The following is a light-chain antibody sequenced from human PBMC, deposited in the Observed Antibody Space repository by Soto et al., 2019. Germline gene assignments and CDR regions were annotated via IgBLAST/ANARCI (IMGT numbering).Light chain of an antibody. J-gene: IGLJ1*01. CDR1: SSDVGGYNY. V-gene: IGLV2-14*01. CDR2: DVS. Sequence: ALTQPASVSGSPGQSITISCTGTSSDVGGYNYVSWYQQHPGKAPKLMIYDVSNRPSGVSNRFSGSKSGNTAPLTISGLQAEDEADYYCSSYTSSSTLNVFGTGTKVTVL. CDR3: SSYTSSSTLNV.